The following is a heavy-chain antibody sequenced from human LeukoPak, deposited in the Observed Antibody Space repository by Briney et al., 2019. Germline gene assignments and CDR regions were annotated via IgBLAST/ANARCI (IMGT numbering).Heavy chain of an antibody. V-gene: IGHV3-23*01. CDR1: GFTFSNYA. CDR2: FSASGANT. Sequence: GGSLRLSCAASGFTFSNYAMSWVRQAPRKGPEWLSTFSASGANTYYTDSVRGRFTISRDNSKDTLYLQMDGLRAEDTAFYYCARSPLSTLKSFDSWGQGTLVSVSS. CDR3: ARSPLSTLKSFDS. J-gene: IGHJ4*02. D-gene: IGHD3-16*01.